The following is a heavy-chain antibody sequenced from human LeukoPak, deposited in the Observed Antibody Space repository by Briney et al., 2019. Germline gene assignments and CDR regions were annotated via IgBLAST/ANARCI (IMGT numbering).Heavy chain of an antibody. D-gene: IGHD5-24*01. Sequence: GGPLTLPCGASGFTFSSYCMSWLRRAPGKGVEGVPNIKQDGSEKYYVDSVKGRFTISRDNAKNSLYLQMNSLRAEDTAVYYCARALGRLQPYYYYYGMDVWGQGTTVTVSS. CDR3: ARALGRLQPYYYYYGMDV. J-gene: IGHJ6*02. V-gene: IGHV3-7*01. CDR2: IKQDGSEK. CDR1: GFTFSSYC.